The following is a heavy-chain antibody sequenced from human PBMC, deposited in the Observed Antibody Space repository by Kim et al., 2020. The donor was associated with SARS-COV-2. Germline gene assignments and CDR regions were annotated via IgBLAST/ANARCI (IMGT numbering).Heavy chain of an antibody. CDR2: IYYSGST. CDR3: ATRERAVTTADRSDY. D-gene: IGHD4-17*01. J-gene: IGHJ4*02. V-gene: IGHV4-39*01. Sequence: SETLSLTCTVSGVSISSSSYYWGWIRQPPGKGLEWIGSIYYSGSTYYNPSLKSRVTISVDTSKNQFSLKLSSVTAADTAVYYCATRERAVTTADRSDYWGQGTLVTVSS. CDR1: GVSISSSSYY.